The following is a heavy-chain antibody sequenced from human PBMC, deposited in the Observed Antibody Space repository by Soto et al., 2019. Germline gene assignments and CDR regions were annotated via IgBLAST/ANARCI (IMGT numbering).Heavy chain of an antibody. CDR2: MNPNSGNT. CDR3: ARQNTAMVDHDAFDI. Sequence: ASVKVSCKASGYTFTSYDINWLRQATGQGLEWMGWMNPNSGNTGYAQKFQGRVTMTRNTSISTAYMELSSLRSEDTAVYYCARQNTAMVDHDAFDIWGQGTMVTV. J-gene: IGHJ3*02. D-gene: IGHD5-18*01. CDR1: GYTFTSYD. V-gene: IGHV1-8*01.